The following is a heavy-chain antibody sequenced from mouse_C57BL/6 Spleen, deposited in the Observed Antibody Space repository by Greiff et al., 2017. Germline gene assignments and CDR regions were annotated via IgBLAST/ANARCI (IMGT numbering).Heavy chain of an antibody. CDR3: ARQGGPDWYFDV. Sequence: LVESGGGLVKPGGSLKLSCAASGFTFSSYTMSWVRQTPEKRLEWVATISGGGGNTYYPDSVKGRFTISRDNAENTLYLQMSSLRSEDTALYYCARQGGPDWYFDVWGTGTTVTVSS. CDR1: GFTFSSYT. V-gene: IGHV5-9*01. J-gene: IGHJ1*03. CDR2: ISGGGGNT.